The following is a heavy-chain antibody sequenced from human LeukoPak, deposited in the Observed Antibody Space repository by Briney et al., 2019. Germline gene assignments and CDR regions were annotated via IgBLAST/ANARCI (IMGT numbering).Heavy chain of an antibody. CDR3: AKDGTVTTGHFDY. CDR1: GLTLSTYA. Sequence: GGSLRLSVAASGLTLSTYAVSSARQAAGEGLEWGSAISGSGGSTYYAASVKGRFTISRDNSKNTLYLQMNSLRAEDTAVYYCAKDGTVTTGHFDYWGQGTLVTVSS. V-gene: IGHV3-23*01. D-gene: IGHD4-17*01. J-gene: IGHJ4*02. CDR2: ISGSGGST.